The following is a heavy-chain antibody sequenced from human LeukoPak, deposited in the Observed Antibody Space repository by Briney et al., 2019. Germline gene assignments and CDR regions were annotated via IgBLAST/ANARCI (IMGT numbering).Heavy chain of an antibody. CDR3: AKVLLWFGELSHRDY. CDR2: IYTSGSI. D-gene: IGHD3-10*01. V-gene: IGHV4-4*07. J-gene: IGHJ4*02. CDR1: GGSIRNYF. Sequence: SETLSLTCSVSGGSIRNYFWSWIRQPAGKGLEWIGRIYTSGSIDYKPSLRSRVTMSVDTSRNQFSLKLTSVTAADTAVYYCAKVLLWFGELSHRDYWGQGTLVTVSS.